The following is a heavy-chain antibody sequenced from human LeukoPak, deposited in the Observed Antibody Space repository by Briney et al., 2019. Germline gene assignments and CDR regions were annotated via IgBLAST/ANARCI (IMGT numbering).Heavy chain of an antibody. D-gene: IGHD6-13*01. V-gene: IGHV3-23*01. CDR3: AKDPGIAAAGTWAY. CDR1: GFTFSSYA. Sequence: GGSLRLSCAASGFTFSSYAMSWVRQAPGKGLEWVSAISGSGGSTYYADSVKGRFTISRDNSKNTLYLQMKSLRAEDTAVYYCAKDPGIAAAGTWAYWGQGTLVTVSS. CDR2: ISGSGGST. J-gene: IGHJ4*02.